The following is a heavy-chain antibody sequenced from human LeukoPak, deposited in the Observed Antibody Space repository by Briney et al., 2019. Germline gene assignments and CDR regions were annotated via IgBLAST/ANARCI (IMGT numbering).Heavy chain of an antibody. J-gene: IGHJ4*02. Sequence: SVKGSRKGSGGTFTSYAISWVRQAPGQGLEWMGGIIPIFGTAKYAQKFQGRVTITADKSTSTAYMELSSLRSEDTAVYYCARGTYYDSSGYYYWGQGTLVTVSS. D-gene: IGHD3-22*01. CDR2: IIPIFGTA. V-gene: IGHV1-69*06. CDR1: GGTFTSYA. CDR3: ARGTYYDSSGYYY.